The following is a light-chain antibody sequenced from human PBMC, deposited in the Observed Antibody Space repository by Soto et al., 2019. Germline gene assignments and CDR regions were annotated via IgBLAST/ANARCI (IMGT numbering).Light chain of an antibody. V-gene: IGLV2-14*03. CDR3: SSYTSTSTRV. J-gene: IGLJ3*02. CDR1: SSDVGGYNY. CDR2: DVS. Sequence: QSALTQPASVSGSPGQSITISCTGTSSDVGGYNYVSWYQQHPGKAPKLIIYDVSSRPSGVSNRFSGSKSGNTASLTISGLQAEDESTYYCSSYTSTSTRVFGGGNKVTVL.